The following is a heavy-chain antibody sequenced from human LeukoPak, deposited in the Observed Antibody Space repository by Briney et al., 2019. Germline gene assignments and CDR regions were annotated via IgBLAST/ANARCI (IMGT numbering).Heavy chain of an antibody. Sequence: SETLSLTCAVSGGSISSGGYYCSWIRQHPGKGLEWIVYIYYSGSTYYNPSLKSRVTISVDTSKKQFSLKLSSVTAADTAVYFCARSDCGGDCYSIAYYFDYWGQGTLVTV. CDR2: IYYSGST. D-gene: IGHD2-21*02. CDR1: GGSISSGGYY. CDR3: ARSDCGGDCYSIAYYFDY. V-gene: IGHV4-31*11. J-gene: IGHJ4*02.